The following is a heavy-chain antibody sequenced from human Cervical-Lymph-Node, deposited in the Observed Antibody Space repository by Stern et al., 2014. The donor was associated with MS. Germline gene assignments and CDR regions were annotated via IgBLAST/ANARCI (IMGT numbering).Heavy chain of an antibody. V-gene: IGHV3-30*18. J-gene: IGHJ4*02. D-gene: IGHD3-10*01. CDR1: GYSFRSYG. Sequence: QVQLVQSGGGVVQPGGSLRLSCAASGYSFRSYGMNWIRQTPGKGLEWVAFISDDGSEKYYAESVKGRFTISRDNFKNTLYLQLGSLRPDDTAVFYCAKSGPYLRRLDYWGQGTLVTVSS. CDR2: ISDDGSEK. CDR3: AKSGPYLRRLDY.